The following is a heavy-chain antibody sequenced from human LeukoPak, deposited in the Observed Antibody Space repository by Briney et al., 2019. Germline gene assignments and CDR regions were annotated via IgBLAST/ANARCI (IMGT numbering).Heavy chain of an antibody. CDR1: GGSFSDYD. CDR2: INQSGST. CDR3: ARHGLSFSGYPRAHFDY. J-gene: IGHJ4*02. Sequence: SETLSLTCAVYGGSFSDYDWSWIRQPPGKGLEWIGEINQSGSTNRDPSLKSRVSMSIDTSKSQFSLNLRSVTAADTAVYYCARHGLSFSGYPRAHFDYWGQGTLVTVSS. V-gene: IGHV4-34*01. D-gene: IGHD5-12*01.